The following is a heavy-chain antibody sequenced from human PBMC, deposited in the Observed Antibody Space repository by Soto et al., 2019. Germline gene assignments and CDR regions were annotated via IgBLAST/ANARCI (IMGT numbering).Heavy chain of an antibody. CDR3: AHGVAYYYDSSGYSHWYFDL. V-gene: IGHV2-5*01. CDR2: IYLNDDK. J-gene: IGHJ2*01. Sequence: QITLKESGPTLVKPTQTLTLTCTFSGFSLSTSGVGVGWIRQPPGKALEWLALIYLNDDKRYSPSLKSRLTITKDTSKNQVVLTMTNMDPVDTATYYCAHGVAYYYDSSGYSHWYFDLWGRGTLVTVSS. CDR1: GFSLSTSGVG. D-gene: IGHD3-22*01.